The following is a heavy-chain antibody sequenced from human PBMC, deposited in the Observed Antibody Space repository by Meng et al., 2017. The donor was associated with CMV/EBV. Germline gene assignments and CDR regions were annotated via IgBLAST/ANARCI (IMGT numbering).Heavy chain of an antibody. CDR2: VYYSGST. J-gene: IGHJ6*02. D-gene: IGHD4-11*01. V-gene: IGHV4-59*01. CDR1: GGSISSYF. Sequence: SETLSLTCTVSGGSISSYFWTWIRQPPGKGLEWIGYVYYSGSTNYNPSLQSRVTISLDTSKNHLSLRLTSVTAADTAVYYCARNDYTGSGYYGMDVWGQGTTVTVSS. CDR3: ARNDYTGSGYYGMDV.